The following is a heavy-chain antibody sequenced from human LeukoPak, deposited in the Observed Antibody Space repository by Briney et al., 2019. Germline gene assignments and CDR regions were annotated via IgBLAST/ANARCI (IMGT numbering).Heavy chain of an antibody. CDR2: ISGSGGVT. Sequence: GGSLRLSCVGSGFTFGSYAMSWVRQAPGKGLEWVSLISGSGGVTYYADSVKGRFTISRDNSKNTLYLQMNSLRAEDTATYYCAKEFVPAAILSYYYMDVWGKGTTVTVSS. CDR3: AKEFVPAAILSYYYMDV. V-gene: IGHV3-23*01. D-gene: IGHD2-2*01. CDR1: GFTFGSYA. J-gene: IGHJ6*03.